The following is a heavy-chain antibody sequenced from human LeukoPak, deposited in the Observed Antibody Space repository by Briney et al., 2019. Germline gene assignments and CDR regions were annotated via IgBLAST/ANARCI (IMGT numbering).Heavy chain of an antibody. Sequence: GGSLRLSCAASGFTFSSYSMNWVRQAPGKGLEWVSSISSSSSYIYYADSVKGRFTISRDNAKNSLYLQMNSLRAEDTAEYYCARDEGRSWIFDYWGQGTLVTVSS. D-gene: IGHD5-12*01. V-gene: IGHV3-21*01. CDR2: ISSSSSYI. CDR1: GFTFSSYS. J-gene: IGHJ4*02. CDR3: ARDEGRSWIFDY.